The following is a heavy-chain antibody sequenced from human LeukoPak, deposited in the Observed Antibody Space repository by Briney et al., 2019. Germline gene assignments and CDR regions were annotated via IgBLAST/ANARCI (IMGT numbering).Heavy chain of an antibody. Sequence: GGSLRLSCAASGFTFSSYAMSWVRQAPGKGLEWVSAISGSGGSTYYADSVKGRFTISRDNSKNTLYLQMNSLRAEDTAVYYCPYDSSGYYYVGAFDIWGQGTVVTVSS. CDR2: ISGSGGST. D-gene: IGHD3-22*01. V-gene: IGHV3-23*01. CDR3: PYDSSGYYYVGAFDI. CDR1: GFTFSSYA. J-gene: IGHJ3*02.